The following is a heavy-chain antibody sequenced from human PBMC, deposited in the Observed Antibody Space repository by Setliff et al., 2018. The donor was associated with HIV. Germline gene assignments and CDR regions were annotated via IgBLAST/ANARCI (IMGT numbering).Heavy chain of an antibody. Sequence: LSLTCTVSGGSMNNYYWNWIRQTPGKGLEWIGYIYENAYAHYTVSLRSRVTGSMDTSKNQFSLTLRSVTAADRAVYYCARAQMHRGVVSWSLYYFDYWGQGALVTVSS. D-gene: IGHD3-10*01. CDR2: IYENAYA. CDR1: GGSMNNYY. J-gene: IGHJ4*02. CDR3: ARAQMHRGVVSWSLYYFDY. V-gene: IGHV4-59*01.